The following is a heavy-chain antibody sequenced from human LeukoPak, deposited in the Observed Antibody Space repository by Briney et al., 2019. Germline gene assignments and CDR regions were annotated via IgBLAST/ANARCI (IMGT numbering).Heavy chain of an antibody. D-gene: IGHD2-2*02. V-gene: IGHV4-30-4*08. CDR2: IYYSGST. CDR3: ARQSQGDVYCSSTSCYTNFDY. CDR1: GFTFSDYY. J-gene: IGHJ4*02. Sequence: LSCAASGFTFSDYYMSWIRQPPGKGLEWIGYIYYSGSTYYNPSLKSRVTISVDTSKNQFSLKLSSVTAADTAVYYCARQSQGDVYCSSTSCYTNFDYWGQGTLVTVSS.